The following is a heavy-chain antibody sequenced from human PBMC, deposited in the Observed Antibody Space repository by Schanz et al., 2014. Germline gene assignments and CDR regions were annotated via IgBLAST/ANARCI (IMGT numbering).Heavy chain of an antibody. CDR1: GFTFSSYG. Sequence: EVQLVESGGGLVKPGGSLRLSCAASGFTFSSYGMHWVRQAPGKGLEWVSAISGSGGSTYYADSVKGRFTISRDNSKNTLYLQMNSLRAGDTAVYYCARGTDWNLHYWGQGALVTVSS. D-gene: IGHD1-1*01. J-gene: IGHJ4*02. CDR3: ARGTDWNLHY. V-gene: IGHV3-23*04. CDR2: ISGSGGST.